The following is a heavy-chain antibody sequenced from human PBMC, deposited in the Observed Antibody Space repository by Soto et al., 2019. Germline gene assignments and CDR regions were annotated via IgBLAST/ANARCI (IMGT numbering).Heavy chain of an antibody. CDR1: GFTFSGSA. J-gene: IGHJ4*02. V-gene: IGHV3-73*01. Sequence: EVQLEESGGGLVQPGGSLKLSCAASGFTFSGSAMHWVRQASGKGLEWVGRIRSKANSYATAYAASVTDRFTISRDDSKNTAYLQMNSLKTEDTAVYYCTRHVSANGFDYWGQGTLVTVSS. CDR2: IRSKANSYAT. D-gene: IGHD6-25*01. CDR3: TRHVSANGFDY.